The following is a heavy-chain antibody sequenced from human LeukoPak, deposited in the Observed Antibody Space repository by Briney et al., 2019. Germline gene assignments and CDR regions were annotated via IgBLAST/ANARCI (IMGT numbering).Heavy chain of an antibody. D-gene: IGHD3-22*01. CDR1: GYTFTSYA. CDR2: INTNTGNP. V-gene: IGHV7-4-1*02. Sequence: ASVKVSCKASGYTFTSYAMNWVRQAPGQGLEWMGWINTNTGNPTYAQGFTGRFVFSLDTSVSTAYLQISSLKAEDTAVYYCARDLNGGTMIVELGDAFDIWGQGTMVTVSS. CDR3: ARDLNGGTMIVELGDAFDI. J-gene: IGHJ3*02.